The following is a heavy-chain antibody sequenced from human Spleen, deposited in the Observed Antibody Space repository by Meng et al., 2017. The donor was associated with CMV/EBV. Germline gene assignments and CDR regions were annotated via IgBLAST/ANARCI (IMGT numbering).Heavy chain of an antibody. Sequence: GESLKISCAASGFTFSGYEMNWVRQAPGKGLEWVSYITSGGGSMYYADSVNGRFTISRDNAKNSLYLQMNSLRAEDTAVYYCARIRRITIFGVEGDDAFDIWGQGTMVTVSS. CDR2: ITSGGGSM. J-gene: IGHJ3*02. CDR3: ARIRRITIFGVEGDDAFDI. D-gene: IGHD3-3*01. V-gene: IGHV3-48*03. CDR1: GFTFSGYE.